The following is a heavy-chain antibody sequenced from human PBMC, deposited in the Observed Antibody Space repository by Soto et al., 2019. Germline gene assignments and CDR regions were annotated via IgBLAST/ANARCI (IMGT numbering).Heavy chain of an antibody. Sequence: PGGSLRLSCAASGFTFSDYYMTWVRQAPGKGLEWIATITSASSVIHYADSVKGRFTVSRDNAKQSLYLQMNNLRAEDTALYYCASGYCSKGVCYTVAGGDVWGQGTTVTVSS. CDR1: GFTFSDYY. J-gene: IGHJ6*02. CDR3: ASGYCSKGVCYTVAGGDV. V-gene: IGHV3-11*01. D-gene: IGHD2-8*01. CDR2: ITSASSVI.